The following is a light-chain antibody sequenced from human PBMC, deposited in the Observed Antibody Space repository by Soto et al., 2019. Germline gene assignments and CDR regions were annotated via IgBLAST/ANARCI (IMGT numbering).Light chain of an antibody. CDR1: SSDVGDYNY. J-gene: IGLJ1*01. V-gene: IGLV2-8*01. CDR2: EVT. CDR3: SSYAGSSNV. Sequence: QSVLTQPRSVSGSPGQSVTISCTGTSSDVGDYNYVSWYQQHPGKAPKLMIYEVTNRPSGVSTRFSGSKSGNTASLTISGLQAEDEADYYCSSYAGSSNVFGTGTKVTVL.